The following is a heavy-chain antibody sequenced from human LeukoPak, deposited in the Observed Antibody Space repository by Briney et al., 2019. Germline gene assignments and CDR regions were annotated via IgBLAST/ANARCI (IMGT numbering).Heavy chain of an antibody. CDR2: IYYSGNN. J-gene: IGHJ4*02. V-gene: IGHV4-59*01. CDR1: GASISSYY. Sequence: KPSETLSLTCTVSGASISSYYWTWIRQPPGKGLEWIGYIYYSGNNNYNPTLKSRATISVDTSKNQFSLKLTSVTAADTAVYYCARGQAALVARSYYFDYWGQGTLVTVSS. D-gene: IGHD5-12*01. CDR3: ARGQAALVARSYYFDY.